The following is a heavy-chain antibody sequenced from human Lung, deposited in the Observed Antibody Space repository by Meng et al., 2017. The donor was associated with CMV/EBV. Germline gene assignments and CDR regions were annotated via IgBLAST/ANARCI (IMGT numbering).Heavy chain of an antibody. CDR2: ISWNSGNM. V-gene: IGHV3-9*01. CDR3: AKGPGYQAAKFYFDY. Sequence: SCAGSGFNFGNYAMHWVRQAPGKGLEWVSSISWNSGNMGYADSVEGRFTISRDNAKKSVYLQMNSLRPEDTALYYCAKGPGYQAAKFYFDYWGQGPLVTVSS. J-gene: IGHJ4*02. CDR1: GFNFGNYA. D-gene: IGHD6-25*01.